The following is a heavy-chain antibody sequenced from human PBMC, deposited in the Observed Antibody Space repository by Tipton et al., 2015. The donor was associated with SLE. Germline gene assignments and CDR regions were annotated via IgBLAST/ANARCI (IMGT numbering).Heavy chain of an antibody. CDR2: INHSGST. CDR1: GGSFSGYY. D-gene: IGHD5-18*01. CDR3: ARAFTAMRADY. J-gene: IGHJ4*02. Sequence: TLSLTCAVYGGSFSGYYWSWIRQPPGKGLEWIGEINHSGSTNYNPSLKSRVTISVDTSKNQFSLKLSSVTAADTAVYYCARAFTAMRADYWGQGTLVTVSS. V-gene: IGHV4-34*01.